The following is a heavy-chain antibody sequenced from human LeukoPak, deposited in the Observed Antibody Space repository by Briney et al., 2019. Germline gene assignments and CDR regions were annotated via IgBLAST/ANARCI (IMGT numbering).Heavy chain of an antibody. CDR3: ATHSSGYY. D-gene: IGHD6-19*01. CDR2: ISYDGSNK. V-gene: IGHV3-30*03. CDR1: GFTFRSYG. J-gene: IGHJ4*02. Sequence: PGGSLRLSCAASGFTFRSYGMHWVRQAPGKGLEWVAVISYDGSNKYYADSVKGRFTISRDNSKNTLYLQMNSLRAEDTAVYYCATHSSGYYWGQGTLVTVSS.